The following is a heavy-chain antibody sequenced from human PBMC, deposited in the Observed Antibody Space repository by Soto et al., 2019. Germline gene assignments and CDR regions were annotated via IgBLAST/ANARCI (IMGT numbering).Heavy chain of an antibody. V-gene: IGHV3-15*07. J-gene: IGHJ4*02. Sequence: EVQVVESGGGLVKPGGSLRLSCAASGFRLSDAWVHWVRQAPGKGPQWVGRIKRDADGGTTDYAAPVKGRFIISRDDSKNTLFLHMNSLISDDTGVYYCVTDEVPQWGQGTLVTVSP. CDR1: GFRLSDAW. CDR3: VTDEVPQ. CDR2: IKRDADGGTT.